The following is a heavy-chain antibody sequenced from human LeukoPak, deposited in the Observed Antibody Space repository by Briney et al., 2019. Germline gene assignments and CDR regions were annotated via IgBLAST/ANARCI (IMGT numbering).Heavy chain of an antibody. Sequence: ASVKVSCKASGYTFTSYGISWVRQAPGQGLEWMGWISAYNGNTNYAQKLQGRVTMTTDTSTSTAYMELSSLRSEDTAVYYCATGLRGGYNWFDPWGQGTLVTVSS. CDR3: ATGLRGGYNWFDP. J-gene: IGHJ5*02. D-gene: IGHD4-17*01. CDR1: GYTFTSYG. V-gene: IGHV1-18*01. CDR2: ISAYNGNT.